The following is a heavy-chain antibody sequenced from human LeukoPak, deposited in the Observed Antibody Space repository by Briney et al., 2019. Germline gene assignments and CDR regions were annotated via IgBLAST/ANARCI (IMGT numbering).Heavy chain of an antibody. CDR3: ARAGFPGRGYYAGDHIVDY. D-gene: IGHD2-2*01. CDR1: GFTFSSYA. J-gene: IGHJ4*02. CDR2: ISYDGSNK. Sequence: GGSLRLSCAASGFTFSSYAMHWVRQAPGKGLEWVAVISYDGSNKYYADSVKGRFTISRDNSKNTLYLQMNSLRAEDTAVYYCARAGFPGRGYYAGDHIVDYWGQGTLVTVSS. V-gene: IGHV3-30-3*01.